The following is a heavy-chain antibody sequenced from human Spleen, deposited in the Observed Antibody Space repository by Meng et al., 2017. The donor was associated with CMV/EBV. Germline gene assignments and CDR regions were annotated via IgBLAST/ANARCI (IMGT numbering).Heavy chain of an antibody. Sequence: SVKFSCKASGGIFSNSPFSWVRQAPGQGLEWIGRIIPIRDTTDYAQKLQGRVTINEDKSTSTTYMELSSLRSEDTATYYCMREATYHDILTGHPAGETWGQGTLVTVSS. CDR1: GGIFSNSP. J-gene: IGHJ4*02. D-gene: IGHD3-9*01. CDR2: IIPIRDTT. CDR3: MREATYHDILTGHPAGET. V-gene: IGHV1-69*08.